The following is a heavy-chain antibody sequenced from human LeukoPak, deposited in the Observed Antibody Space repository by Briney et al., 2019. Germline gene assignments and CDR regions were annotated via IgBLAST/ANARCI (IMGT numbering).Heavy chain of an antibody. J-gene: IGHJ4*02. CDR2: IDPSGGRT. CDR1: GYTFTGYL. V-gene: IGHV1-46*01. Sequence: ASVTLRIKPSGYTFTGYLLHWGRPGPGQGLGWMGMIDPSGGRTVHAERIHGRVTMTRDTSTSTVYMEVSSLRSEDSAVYYCAREAPDSTKFVYWDQGTLHTVSS. CDR3: AREAPDSTKFVY. D-gene: IGHD2-2*01.